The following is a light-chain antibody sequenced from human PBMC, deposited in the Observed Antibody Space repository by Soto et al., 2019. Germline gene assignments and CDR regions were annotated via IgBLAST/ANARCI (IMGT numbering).Light chain of an antibody. CDR2: DAS. J-gene: IGKJ2*01. V-gene: IGKV1-5*01. Sequence: DIQMTQSPSTLSASVGDRVTITCRASQSIRSWLAWYQQKPGKAPKLLVYDASTLESGVPSRVSGSGSGTEFTLTISSLQPDDFATYCCQQYNSYSHSFGQGTKLEIK. CDR1: QSIRSW. CDR3: QQYNSYSHS.